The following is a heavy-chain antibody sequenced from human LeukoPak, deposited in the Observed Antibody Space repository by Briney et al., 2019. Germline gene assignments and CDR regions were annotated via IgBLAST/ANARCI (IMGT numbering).Heavy chain of an antibody. CDR1: GFTFSSYE. CDR3: ARETAKSQWLVFRTYYYYYMDV. V-gene: IGHV3-48*03. CDR2: ISSSGSTI. J-gene: IGHJ6*03. Sequence: GGSLRLSCAASGFTFSSYEMNWVRQAPGKGLEWVSYISSSGSTIYYADSVKGRFTISRDNAKNSLYLQMNSLRAEDTAVYYCARETAKSQWLVFRTYYYYYMDVWGKGTTVTISS. D-gene: IGHD6-19*01.